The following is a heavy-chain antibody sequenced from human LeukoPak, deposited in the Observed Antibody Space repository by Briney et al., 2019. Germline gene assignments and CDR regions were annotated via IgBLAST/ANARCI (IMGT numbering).Heavy chain of an antibody. J-gene: IGHJ4*02. CDR1: GASIGSFY. Sequence: SETLSLTCTVSGASIGSFYWVWIRQPAGKGLEWIGEINHSGSTNYNPSLKSRVTISVDTSKNQFSLKLSSVTAADTAVYYCARGLIAVAGPYYFDYWGQGTLVTVSS. CDR2: INHSGST. CDR3: ARGLIAVAGPYYFDY. V-gene: IGHV4-34*01. D-gene: IGHD6-19*01.